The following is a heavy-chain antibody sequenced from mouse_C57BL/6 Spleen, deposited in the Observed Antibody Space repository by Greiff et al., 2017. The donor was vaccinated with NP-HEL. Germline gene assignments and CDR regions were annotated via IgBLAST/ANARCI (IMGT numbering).Heavy chain of an antibody. CDR2: IYPGSGST. J-gene: IGHJ3*01. CDR3: ARGAAQARTWFAY. V-gene: IGHV1-55*01. CDR1: GYTFTSYW. D-gene: IGHD3-2*02. Sequence: QVQLQQPGAELVKPGASVKMSCKASGYTFTSYWITWVKQRPGQGLEWIGDIYPGSGSTNYNEKFKSKATLTVDTSSSTAYMQLSSLTSEDSAVYYCARGAAQARTWFAYWGQGTLVTVSA.